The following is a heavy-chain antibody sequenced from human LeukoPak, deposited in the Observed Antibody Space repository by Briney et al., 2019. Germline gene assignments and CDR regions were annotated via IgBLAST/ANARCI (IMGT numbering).Heavy chain of an antibody. CDR1: RGSISSYY. J-gene: IGHJ6*03. D-gene: IGHD2-2*01. CDR2: INHSGST. CDR3: ARVHLRRALSNRWVPAAVPPYYYYMDV. Sequence: PSETLSLTCTVSRGSISSYYWSWIRQPPGKGLEWIGEINHSGSTNYNPSLKSRVTISVDTSKNQFSLKLSSVTAADTAVYYCARVHLRRALSNRWVPAAVPPYYYYMDVWGKGTTVTVSS. V-gene: IGHV4-34*01.